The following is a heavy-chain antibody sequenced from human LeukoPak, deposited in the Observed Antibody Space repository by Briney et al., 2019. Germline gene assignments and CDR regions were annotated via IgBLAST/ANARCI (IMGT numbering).Heavy chain of an antibody. J-gene: IGHJ4*02. CDR3: ARVETPYYFDY. Sequence: SETLSLTRAVYGGSFSGYYWSWIRQPPGKGLEWIGEINHSGSTNYNPSLKSRVTISVDTSKNQFSLKLSSVTAADTAVYYCARVETPYYFDYWGQGTLVTVSS. V-gene: IGHV4-34*01. CDR1: GGSFSGYY. CDR2: INHSGST.